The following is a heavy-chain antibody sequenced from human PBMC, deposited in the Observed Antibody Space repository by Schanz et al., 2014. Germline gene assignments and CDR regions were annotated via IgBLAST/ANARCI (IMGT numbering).Heavy chain of an antibody. Sequence: PGGSLTLSLAASGITFSSHSFNWGRQAPGKGLEWISYITYNGRTIYYANSAKGSFTISRDNAKYSLYLEMNSQRAEDTALYGCATDRSNAYLHPWGQGSLXIVS. V-gene: IGHV3-48*01. CDR3: ATDRSNAYLHP. D-gene: IGHD2-2*01. J-gene: IGHJ5*02. CDR2: ITYNGRTI. CDR1: GITFSSHS.